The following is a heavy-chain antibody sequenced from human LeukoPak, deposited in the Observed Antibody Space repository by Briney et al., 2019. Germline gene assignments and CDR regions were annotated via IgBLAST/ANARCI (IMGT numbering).Heavy chain of an antibody. CDR3: ARNLNYSGNYYDPFDM. D-gene: IGHD1-26*01. V-gene: IGHV3-72*01. Sequence: SLKISCVGFGFTFSDHYMDWVRQAPGKGLEWVGRSRNKPNGYTTEYATSLKGRFTISRDDSGTSLYLQLNSLKTDDTAVYYCARNLNYSGNYYDPFDMWGQGTMVTVA. J-gene: IGHJ3*02. CDR2: SRNKPNGYTT. CDR1: GFTFSDHY.